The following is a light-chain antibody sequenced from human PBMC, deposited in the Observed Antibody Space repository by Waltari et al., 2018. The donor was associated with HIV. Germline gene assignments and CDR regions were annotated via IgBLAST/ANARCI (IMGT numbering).Light chain of an antibody. CDR2: KAF. Sequence: DIQMAQSTSTLSASVGARVTISCRASQSIGRWLAWYHWKPGKATKLLIYKAFSLESGFPSRFSGSASGTEFTLPISSLQPDDFATYYCQQYNSYPWTFGQGTKVEIK. CDR3: QQYNSYPWT. V-gene: IGKV1-5*03. J-gene: IGKJ1*01. CDR1: QSIGRW.